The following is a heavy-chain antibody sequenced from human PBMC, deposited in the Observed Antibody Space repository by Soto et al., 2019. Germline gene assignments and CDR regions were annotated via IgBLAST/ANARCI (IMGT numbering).Heavy chain of an antibody. J-gene: IGHJ4*02. CDR3: AKDISSGEQWPDFLDY. V-gene: IGHV3-30*18. CDR2: ISYDGSNK. Sequence: QVQLVESGGGVVQPGRSLRLSCAASGFTFSSYGMHWVRQAPGKGLEWVAVISYDGSNKYYADSVKGRFTISRDNSKNTLYLQMNSLRAEDTAVYYCAKDISSGEQWPDFLDYWGQGTLVTVSS. CDR1: GFTFSSYG. D-gene: IGHD6-19*01.